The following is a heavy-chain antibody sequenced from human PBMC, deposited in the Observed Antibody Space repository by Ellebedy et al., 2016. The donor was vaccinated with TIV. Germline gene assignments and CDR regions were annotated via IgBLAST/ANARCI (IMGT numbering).Heavy chain of an antibody. J-gene: IGHJ4*02. D-gene: IGHD3-9*01. CDR2: ISAYNGNT. CDR3: AKDRGNILTGSSPDY. CDR1: GYTFTSHG. Sequence: ASVKVSCKASGYTFTSHGISWVRQAPGQGLEWMGWISAYNGNTNYAQKLQGGVTMTTDTSTSTAYMELRSLRSDDTALYFCAKDRGNILTGSSPDYWGQGTLVTVSS. V-gene: IGHV1-18*01.